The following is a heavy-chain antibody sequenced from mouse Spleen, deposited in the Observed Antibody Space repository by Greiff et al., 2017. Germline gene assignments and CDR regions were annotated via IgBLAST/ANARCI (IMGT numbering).Heavy chain of an antibody. J-gene: IGHJ1*01. D-gene: IGHD1-1*01. CDR1: GYAFSSSW. Sequence: VQLQQSGPELVKPGASVKISCKASGYAFSSSWMNWVKQRPGKGLEWIGRIYPGDGDTNYNGKFKGKATLTADKSSSTAYMQLSGLTSEDSAVYFCARSYYYGSPSYWYFDVWAQGPRSPSPQ. CDR3: ARSYYYGSPSYWYFDV. V-gene: IGHV1-82*01. CDR2: IYPGDGDT.